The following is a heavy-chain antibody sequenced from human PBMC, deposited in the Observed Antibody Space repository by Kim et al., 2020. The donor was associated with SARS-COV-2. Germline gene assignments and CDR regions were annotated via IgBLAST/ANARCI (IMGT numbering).Heavy chain of an antibody. Sequence: GGSLRLSCAASGFTFGDYAMHWVRQAPGKGLEWVSGISWNSGSIGYADSVKGRFTISRDNAKNSLYLQMNSLRAEDTALYYCAKDIYLGYSSSWYGAFDIWAKGQWSPSLQ. CDR1: GFTFGDYA. V-gene: IGHV3-9*01. D-gene: IGHD6-13*01. CDR2: ISWNSGSI. J-gene: IGHJ3*02. CDR3: AKDIYLGYSSSWYGAFDI.